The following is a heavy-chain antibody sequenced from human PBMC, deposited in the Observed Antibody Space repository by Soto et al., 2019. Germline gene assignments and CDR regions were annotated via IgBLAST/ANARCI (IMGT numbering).Heavy chain of an antibody. CDR3: ARLPRDCNKKRCYYDEQ. CDR1: GYDFKTNV. Sequence: GESLNISCRFSGYDFKTNVFFFVRQLPGRFLEWVGIMYPGDSDTRYNPSLQGHVTLSVDVNVSTAFLQWRSLETSDTVMYLCARLPRDCNKKRCYYDEQRGQGNQVNVS. D-gene: IGHD3-16*01. CDR2: MYPGDSDT. V-gene: IGHV5-51*01. J-gene: IGHJ4*02.